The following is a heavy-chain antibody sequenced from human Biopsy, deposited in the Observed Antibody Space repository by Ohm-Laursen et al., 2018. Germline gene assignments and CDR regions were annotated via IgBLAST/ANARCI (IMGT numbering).Heavy chain of an antibody. Sequence: SSVKVSCKASGGSSSNSGITWVRQAPGQGLEWMGRSTPMLGIANYAQKFQDRLTITSDKFTRTAYMELSSLRSEDTAVYYCARTSIMDVWGQGTTVTVSS. CDR3: ARTSIMDV. J-gene: IGHJ6*02. CDR2: STPMLGIA. V-gene: IGHV1-69*04. D-gene: IGHD2/OR15-2a*01. CDR1: GGSSSNSG.